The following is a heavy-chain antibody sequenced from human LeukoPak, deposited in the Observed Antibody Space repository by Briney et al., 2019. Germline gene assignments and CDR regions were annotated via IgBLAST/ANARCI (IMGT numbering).Heavy chain of an antibody. J-gene: IGHJ5*02. V-gene: IGHV3-48*03. CDR2: ITISGHTK. Sequence: GALRLSCAASGSDLSTYEMNWVRQAPGKGLEWIADITISGHTKNYADSVKGRFSISRDNARTSLYLQMHSLRVEDTGVYYCARGDPHADLWGQGTLVTVSS. CDR3: ARGDPHADL. D-gene: IGHD5-24*01. CDR1: GSDLSTYE.